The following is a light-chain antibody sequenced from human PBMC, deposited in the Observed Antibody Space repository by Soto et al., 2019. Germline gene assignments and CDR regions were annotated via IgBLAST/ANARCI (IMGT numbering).Light chain of an antibody. Sequence: QSVLTQPPSVSGAPGQRVTISCTGSSSNIGAGYDVHWYQQLPGAVPKLLICGNNNRPSGVPDRFSGSTSGTSASLAITGLQAEDEADYYCQSFDSGLSGCVFGTGTKVTVL. CDR1: SSNIGAGYD. V-gene: IGLV1-40*01. CDR2: GNN. CDR3: QSFDSGLSGCV. J-gene: IGLJ1*01.